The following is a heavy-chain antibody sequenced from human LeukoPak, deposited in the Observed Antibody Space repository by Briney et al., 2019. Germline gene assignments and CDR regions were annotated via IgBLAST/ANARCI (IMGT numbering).Heavy chain of an antibody. CDR3: ARRSSSAWDYFDY. D-gene: IGHD6-19*01. J-gene: IGHJ4*02. CDR1: EYTFTAYY. Sequence: ASVKVSCKASEYTFTAYYIHWVRQAPGQGLEWMGWINPNSGDTNYAEKFQCRVTITRHTSITTAYMELSRLRSDDTAVYYCARRSSSAWDYFDYWGQGTLVTVSS. V-gene: IGHV1-2*02. CDR2: INPNSGDT.